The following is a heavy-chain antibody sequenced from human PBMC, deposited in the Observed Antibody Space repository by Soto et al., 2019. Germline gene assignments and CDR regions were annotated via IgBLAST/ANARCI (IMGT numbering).Heavy chain of an antibody. V-gene: IGHV3-23*01. D-gene: IGHD1-26*01. CDR2: ISGSGGST. CDR3: ARRGSGSYYDY. J-gene: IGHJ4*02. CDR1: GFTFSSYA. Sequence: EVQLLESGGGLVQPGGSLRLSCAAYGFTFSSYAMRWVRQTPVKGLEWVSAISGSGGSTYYADSVKGRFTISRDNSKNTLYLQMNSLRAEDTAVYYCARRGSGSYYDYWGQGTLVTVSP.